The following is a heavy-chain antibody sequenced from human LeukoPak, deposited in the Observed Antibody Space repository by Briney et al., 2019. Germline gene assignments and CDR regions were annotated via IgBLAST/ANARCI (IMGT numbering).Heavy chain of an antibody. CDR1: GFTFSSYG. CDR3: AKTHGYFDQ. Sequence: GGSLRLSCAASGFTFSSYGMTWLRQTPAKGLEWVSAISGSGETTYYSDSVKGRFTISRDNSKNTLFLQMNSLRVEDAAMYYCAKTHGYFDQWGQGTMVAVSS. CDR2: ISGSGETT. J-gene: IGHJ4*02. V-gene: IGHV3-23*01. D-gene: IGHD3-22*01.